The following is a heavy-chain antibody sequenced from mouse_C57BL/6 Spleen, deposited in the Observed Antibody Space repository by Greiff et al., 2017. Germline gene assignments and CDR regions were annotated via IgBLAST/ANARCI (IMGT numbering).Heavy chain of an antibody. CDR1: GYAFSSYW. CDR3: AIQDYSNYRRSYYFDY. J-gene: IGHJ2*01. D-gene: IGHD2-5*01. CDR2: IYPGDGDT. Sequence: VKLMESGAELVKPGASVKISCKASGYAFSSYWMNWVKQRPGKGLEWIGQIYPGDGDTNYNEKFKGKATLTADKSSSTAYMQLSSLTSEDSAVYFCAIQDYSNYRRSYYFDYWGQGTTLTVSS. V-gene: IGHV1-80*01.